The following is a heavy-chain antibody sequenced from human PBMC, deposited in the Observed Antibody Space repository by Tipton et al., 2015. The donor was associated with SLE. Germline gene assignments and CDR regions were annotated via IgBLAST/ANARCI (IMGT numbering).Heavy chain of an antibody. D-gene: IGHD3-22*01. V-gene: IGHV4-39*07. CDR2: VYYAGSA. CDR1: GGSISITNYY. J-gene: IGHJ6*02. CDR3: VRPRFYDSRGYRRTDYGMDV. Sequence: TLSLTCTVSGGSISITNYYWGWVRQPPGKGLEWIGSVYYAGSAFYNPSLKSRVSISTDASKKQFSLRLSSLTAADTAMYYCVRPRFYDSRGYRRTDYGMDVWGQGTTVIVS.